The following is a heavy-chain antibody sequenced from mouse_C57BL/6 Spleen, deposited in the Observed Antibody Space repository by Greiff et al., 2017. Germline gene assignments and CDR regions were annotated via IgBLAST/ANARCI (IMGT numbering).Heavy chain of an antibody. D-gene: IGHD1-1*02. CDR1: GYTFTSYW. J-gene: IGHJ2*01. CDR2: IYPGSGST. V-gene: IGHV1-55*01. Sequence: VQLQQSGAELVKPGASVKMSCKASGYTFTSYWITWVKQRPGQGLEWIGDIYPGSGSTNYNEKFKGKATLTVDTSSSTAYMQISSLTSEDSAVYYCAREEYGFDYWGQGTTLTVSS. CDR3: AREEYGFDY.